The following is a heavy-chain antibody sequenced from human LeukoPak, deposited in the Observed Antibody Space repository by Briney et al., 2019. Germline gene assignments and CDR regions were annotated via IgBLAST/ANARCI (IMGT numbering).Heavy chain of an antibody. V-gene: IGHV5-51*01. J-gene: IGHJ4*02. CDR3: ARRQGCSSTSCPPDS. CDR1: GYSFTTYW. Sequence: PGESLKISCRGSGYSFTTYWIGWVRQMPGKGLEWMGIIYPGDSDTRYSPSFQGQVTMSADKSINTAYLQGSSLKAPDTAMYYCARRQGCSSTSCPPDSWGQGTLVTVSS. D-gene: IGHD2-2*01. CDR2: IYPGDSDT.